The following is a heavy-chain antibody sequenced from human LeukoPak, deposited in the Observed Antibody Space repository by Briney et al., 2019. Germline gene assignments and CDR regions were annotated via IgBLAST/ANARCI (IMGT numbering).Heavy chain of an antibody. CDR2: IYPGDSDT. CDR3: ARHGPQVVPAAMSYQRLYYYYMDV. CDR1: GYSFTSYW. V-gene: IGHV5-51*01. Sequence: GESLKISCKGSGYSFTSYWIGWVRQMPGKGLEWMGIIYPGDSDTRYSPSFQGQVTISADKSISTAYLQWSSLKASDTATYYCARHGPQVVPAAMSYQRLYYYYMDVWGKGTTVTVSS. J-gene: IGHJ6*03. D-gene: IGHD2-2*01.